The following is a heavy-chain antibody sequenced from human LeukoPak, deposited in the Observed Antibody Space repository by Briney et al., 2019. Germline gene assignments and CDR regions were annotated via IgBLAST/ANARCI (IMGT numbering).Heavy chain of an antibody. V-gene: IGHV3-30*02. CDR2: IRYDGSNK. CDR3: AKDYSKQWLVPNWFDP. CDR1: GFTFSSYG. Sequence: GGSLRLSCAASGFTFSSYGMHWVRQAPGKGLEWVAFIRYDGSNKYYADSVKGRFTISRDNSKNTLYLQMNSLRAEDTAVYYCAKDYSKQWLVPNWFDPWGQGTLVTVSS. J-gene: IGHJ5*02. D-gene: IGHD6-19*01.